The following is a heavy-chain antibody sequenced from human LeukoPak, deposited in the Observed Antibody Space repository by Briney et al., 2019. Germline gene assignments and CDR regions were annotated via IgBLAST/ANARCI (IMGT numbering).Heavy chain of an antibody. V-gene: IGHV3-15*01. D-gene: IGHD3-22*01. CDR3: SHGYGQYFNV. CDR2: IRSKTAGGTT. CDR1: GLTLSSVW. Sequence: GGSLRLSCAVSGLTLSSVWMNWVRQAPGKGLEWVGRIRSKTAGGTTDFAAPVKGRFTISMDDSKNTLYLQMNSLKTEDTAMYYCSHGYGQYFNVWGRGTLVTVSS. J-gene: IGHJ2*01.